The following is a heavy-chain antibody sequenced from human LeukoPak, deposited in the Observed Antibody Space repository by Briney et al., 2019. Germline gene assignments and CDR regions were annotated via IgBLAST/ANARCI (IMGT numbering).Heavy chain of an antibody. CDR2: MRWNNPSSGGT. D-gene: IGHD1-26*01. J-gene: IGHJ4*02. CDR1: GYTFTGYY. CDR3: ARARYSVIGFDY. V-gene: IGHV1-2*02. Sequence: ASVKVSCKTSGYTFTGYYMHWVRQAPGQGLEWMGWMRWNNPSSGGTNYAQRFQGRVTMTRDTSISTAYMELYRLRSDDTAVYYCARARYSVIGFDYWGQGTLVTVSS.